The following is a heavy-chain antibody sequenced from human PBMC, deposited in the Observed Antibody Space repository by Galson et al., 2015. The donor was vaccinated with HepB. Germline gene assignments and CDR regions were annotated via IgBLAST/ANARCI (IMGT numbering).Heavy chain of an antibody. CDR1: GYSFTSYW. D-gene: IGHD2-15*01. J-gene: IGHJ4*02. V-gene: IGHV5-51*01. CDR3: ARRDCTGGTCYSDYDY. CDR2: IYPGDSDT. Sequence: QSGAEVKKPGESLKISCKGSGYSFTSYWIGWVRQMPGKGLEWMGIIYPGDSDTRYSPSFQGQVTISADKSSSTAYLQWSSLKASDTAMYYCARRDCTGGTCYSDYDYWGQGTLVTVSS.